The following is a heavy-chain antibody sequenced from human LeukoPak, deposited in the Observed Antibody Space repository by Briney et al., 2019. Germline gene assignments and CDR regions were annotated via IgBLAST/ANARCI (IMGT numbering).Heavy chain of an antibody. CDR2: IYHSGTT. V-gene: IGHV4-38-2*02. CDR1: GFSINSGCY. D-gene: IGHD3-10*01. J-gene: IGHJ6*03. CDR3: AREISGSGFYYMDV. Sequence: SETLSLTCTVSGFSINSGCYWGWIRQPPGKGLEWIGTIYHSGTTYYKPSLKSRVTASVDTSKNQFSLKLSSVTAADTAVYYCAREISGSGFYYMDVWGKGTTVTISS.